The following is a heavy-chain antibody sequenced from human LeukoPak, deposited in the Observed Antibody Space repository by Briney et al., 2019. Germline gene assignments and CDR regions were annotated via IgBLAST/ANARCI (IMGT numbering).Heavy chain of an antibody. CDR2: ISGGGSYT. CDR1: GFTFTNYA. J-gene: IGHJ4*02. Sequence: GGSLRLSCTASGFTFTNYAMSWVRQAPGKGLEWVSGISGGGSYTYYADSVKGRFTISRDNSKNTLYLQMNSLRAEDTAVYYCAKDRLKYSSPSGTFDYWGQGTLVTVSS. V-gene: IGHV3-23*01. D-gene: IGHD6-6*01. CDR3: AKDRLKYSSPSGTFDY.